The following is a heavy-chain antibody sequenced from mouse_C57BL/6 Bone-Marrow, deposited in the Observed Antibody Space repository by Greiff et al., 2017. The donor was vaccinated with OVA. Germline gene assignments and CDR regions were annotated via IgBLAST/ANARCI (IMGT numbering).Heavy chain of an antibody. CDR1: GFTFSDYY. V-gene: IGHV5-16*01. Sequence: DVKLVESEGGLVQPGSSMKLSCTASGFTFSDYYMAWVRQVPEKGLEWVANINYDGSSTYYLDSLKSRFIISRDNAKNILYLQMSSLKSEDTATYYCARVADAMDYWGQGTSVTVSS. D-gene: IGHD1-1*01. CDR3: ARVADAMDY. CDR2: INYDGSST. J-gene: IGHJ4*01.